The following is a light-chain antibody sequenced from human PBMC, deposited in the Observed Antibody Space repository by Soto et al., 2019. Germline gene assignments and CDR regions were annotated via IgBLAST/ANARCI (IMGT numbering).Light chain of an antibody. CDR2: DVN. Sequence: QSALTQPPSASGSPGQSVTISCTGTSSDIGGYTYVSWYQQHPGRAPRLIIYDVNKRPSGVPDRFSGSKSGNTASLTVAGLQVDDEADYYCSSYATSRTLVFGGGTKLTVL. J-gene: IGLJ3*02. CDR1: SSDIGGYTY. CDR3: SSYATSRTLV. V-gene: IGLV2-8*01.